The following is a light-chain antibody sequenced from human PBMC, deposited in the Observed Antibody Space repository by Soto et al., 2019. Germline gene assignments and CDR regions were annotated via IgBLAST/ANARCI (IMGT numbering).Light chain of an antibody. J-gene: IGKJ5*01. CDR1: KSVTSK. CDR3: QQDNEWPIT. V-gene: IGKV3-15*01. CDR2: ETS. Sequence: EIVMTQSPGTLSVSPGERATLSCRASKSVTSKIAWYQQQPGQAPRLLIYETSTRAAGVQARLSGRGSWPEFTLAICSLQSVDFADYYCQQDNEWPITFGQGTRLEVK.